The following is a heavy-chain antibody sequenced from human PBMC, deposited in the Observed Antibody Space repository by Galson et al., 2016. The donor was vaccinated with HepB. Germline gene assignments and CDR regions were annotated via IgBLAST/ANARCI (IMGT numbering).Heavy chain of an antibody. CDR2: ISAYNGNT. Sequence: SVKVSCKASGYTFTSYGISWVRQAPGQGLEWMGWISAYNGNTSYAQKLQGRVTMTTDTSTSTDYMELRSLRSDETAVYYCARDLGNDYIWGSYRHRSNWFDPWGQGTLVTVSS. J-gene: IGHJ5*02. D-gene: IGHD3-16*02. V-gene: IGHV1-18*01. CDR1: GYTFTSYG. CDR3: ARDLGNDYIWGSYRHRSNWFDP.